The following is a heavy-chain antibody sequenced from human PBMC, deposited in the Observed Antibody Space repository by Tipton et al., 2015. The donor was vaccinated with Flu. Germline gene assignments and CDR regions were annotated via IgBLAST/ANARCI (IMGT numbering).Heavy chain of an antibody. CDR1: GGSISSYY. J-gene: IGHJ5*02. D-gene: IGHD2-2*01. CDR3: ARDVCSSTSCYGDNWFDP. V-gene: IGHV4-4*07. CDR2: IYTSGST. Sequence: TLSLTCTVSGGSISSYYWSWIRQPAGKGLEWIGRIYTSGSTNYNPSLKSRVTMSVDTSKNQFSLKLSSVTAADTAVYYCARDVCSSTSCYGDNWFDPWGQGTLVTVSS.